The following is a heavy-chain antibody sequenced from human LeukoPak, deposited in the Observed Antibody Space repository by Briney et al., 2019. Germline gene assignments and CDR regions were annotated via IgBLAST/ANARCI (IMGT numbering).Heavy chain of an antibody. CDR1: GCTLSELS. Sequence: ASVKVSCKVSGCTLSELSMHWVRQAPGKGLEWMGGFDPEDGETIYAQKFQGRVTMTEDTFTDTAYMELSSLRSEDTAVYYCAGDRDTRVEPAVILGFWGRGTLVTVSS. D-gene: IGHD2-2*01. V-gene: IGHV1-24*01. CDR3: AGDRDTRVEPAVILGF. J-gene: IGHJ4*02. CDR2: FDPEDGET.